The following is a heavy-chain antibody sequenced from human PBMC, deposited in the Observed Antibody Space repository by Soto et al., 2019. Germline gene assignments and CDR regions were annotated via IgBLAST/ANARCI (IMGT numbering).Heavy chain of an antibody. CDR3: ARDLGYCSSTSCSDYYYYGMDV. J-gene: IGHJ6*02. Sequence: GASVKVSCKASGGTFSSYAISWVRQAPGQGLEWMGGIIPIFGTANYAQKFQGRVTITADESTSTAYMELSSLRSEDTAVYYCARDLGYCSSTSCSDYYYYGMDVWGQGTTVTVSS. D-gene: IGHD2-2*01. CDR1: GGTFSSYA. V-gene: IGHV1-69*13. CDR2: IIPIFGTA.